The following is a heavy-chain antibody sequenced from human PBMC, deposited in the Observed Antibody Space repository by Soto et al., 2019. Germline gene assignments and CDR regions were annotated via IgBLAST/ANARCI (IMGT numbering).Heavy chain of an antibody. V-gene: IGHV3-30*18. CDR1: GFTFSSYG. J-gene: IGHJ6*02. D-gene: IGHD3-22*01. Sequence: QVQLVESGGGVVQPGRSLRLSCAASGFTFSSYGMHWVRQAPGKGLEWVAVISFDGSNKYYTDSVKGRLTISRDNSKNTLYLQMNSLRAEDTAMHYCAKASGGYYDSSGYYPFYFYALDVWGQGTTVTVSS. CDR2: ISFDGSNK. CDR3: AKASGGYYDSSGYYPFYFYALDV.